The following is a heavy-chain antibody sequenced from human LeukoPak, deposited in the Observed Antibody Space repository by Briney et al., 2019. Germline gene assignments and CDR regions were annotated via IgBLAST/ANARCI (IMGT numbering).Heavy chain of an antibody. Sequence: GGSLRLSCAASGFTFSSYSMNWVRQAPGKGLEWVSSISSSGSYIYYADSVKGRFTISRDNAKNSLYLQMNSLRAEDTAVYYCARDGLKVRDFDYWGQGTLVTVSS. CDR2: ISSSGSYI. J-gene: IGHJ4*02. V-gene: IGHV3-21*01. CDR3: ARDGLKVRDFDY. D-gene: IGHD3-10*01. CDR1: GFTFSSYS.